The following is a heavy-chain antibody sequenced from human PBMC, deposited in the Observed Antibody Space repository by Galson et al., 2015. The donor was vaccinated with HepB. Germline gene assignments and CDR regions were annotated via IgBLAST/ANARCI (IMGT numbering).Heavy chain of an antibody. D-gene: IGHD3-22*01. Sequence: SLRLSCAASGFTFSSYDMHWVRQATGKGLEWVSAIGTAGDPNYPGSVKGRFTISRENAKNSLYLQMNSLRAGDTAVYYCARAERYYDSSGYYQVGYYFDYWGQGTLVTVSS. CDR2: IGTAGDP. CDR3: ARAERYYDSSGYYQVGYYFDY. J-gene: IGHJ4*02. CDR1: GFTFSSYD. V-gene: IGHV3-13*05.